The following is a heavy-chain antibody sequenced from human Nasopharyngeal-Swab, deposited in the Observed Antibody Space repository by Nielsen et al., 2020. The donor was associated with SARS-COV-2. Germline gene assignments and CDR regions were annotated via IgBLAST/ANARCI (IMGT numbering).Heavy chain of an antibody. J-gene: IGHJ6*02. Sequence: VRQAPGKGLERVSYISSSGSTIYYADSVKGRFTISRDNAKNSLYLQMNSLRAEDTAVYYCARVGVSLYYYYYGMDVWGQGTTVTVSS. D-gene: IGHD3-10*01. V-gene: IGHV3-48*03. CDR2: ISSSGSTI. CDR3: ARVGVSLYYYYYGMDV.